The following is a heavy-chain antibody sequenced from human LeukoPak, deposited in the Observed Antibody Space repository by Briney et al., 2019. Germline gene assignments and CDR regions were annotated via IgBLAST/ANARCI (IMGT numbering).Heavy chain of an antibody. J-gene: IGHJ4*02. CDR1: GFTFSDYY. Sequence: GGSLRLSCAASGFTFSDYYMSWIRQAPGKGLEWVSYISSSGSTIYYADSVKGRFTISRDNAKNSLYLQMNSLRAEDTAVYYCARWGSIMTTVVRPIDYWGQGTLVTVSS. CDR2: ISSSGSTI. V-gene: IGHV3-11*04. CDR3: ARWGSIMTTVVRPIDY. D-gene: IGHD4-23*01.